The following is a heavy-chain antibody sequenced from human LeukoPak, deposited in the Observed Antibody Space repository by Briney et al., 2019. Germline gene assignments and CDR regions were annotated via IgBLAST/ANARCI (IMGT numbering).Heavy chain of an antibody. D-gene: IGHD6-19*01. Sequence: SETLSLTCTVSGGSISSSNYYWGWIRQPPGKGLEWIGEINHSGSTNYNPSLKSRVTISVDTSKNQFSLKLSSVTAADTAVYYCAGPPGIAVGPGSPWGQGTLVTVSS. J-gene: IGHJ5*02. CDR1: GGSISSSNYY. V-gene: IGHV4-39*07. CDR2: INHSGST. CDR3: AGPPGIAVGPGSP.